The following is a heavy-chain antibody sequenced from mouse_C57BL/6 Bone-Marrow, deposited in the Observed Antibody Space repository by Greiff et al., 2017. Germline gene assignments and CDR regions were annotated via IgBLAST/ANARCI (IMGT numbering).Heavy chain of an antibody. CDR2: IDPISGGT. CDR3: ARPWGY. D-gene: IGHD4-1*01. V-gene: IGHV1-72*01. Sequence: VQLQQPGAELVKPGASVKLSCKASGYTFTSYWMPWVKRRPGRGLEWIGSIDPISGGTKYNEKFKSKATLTVDKPSSTAYMQLSSLTSEDSAVYYCARPWGYWGQGTTLTVSS. J-gene: IGHJ2*01. CDR1: GYTFTSYW.